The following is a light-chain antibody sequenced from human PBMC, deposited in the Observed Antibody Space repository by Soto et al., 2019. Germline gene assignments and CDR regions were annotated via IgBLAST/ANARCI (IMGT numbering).Light chain of an antibody. CDR2: AAS. CDR1: QGISTW. V-gene: IGKV1-12*01. J-gene: IGKJ2*01. Sequence: DIQMTQSPSSVSASVGDRVTITCRASQGISTWLAWYQQKPGSAPKLLIYAASSLQSGVPARFSGSGSWTYFTLTITSLQPEDFATDYCLQSDSFPHTFGQGTKLQIK. CDR3: LQSDSFPHT.